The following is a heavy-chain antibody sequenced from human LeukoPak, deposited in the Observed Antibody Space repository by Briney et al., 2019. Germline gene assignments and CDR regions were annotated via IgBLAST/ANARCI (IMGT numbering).Heavy chain of an antibody. CDR2: IIRRRDYI. CDR1: AFSFGNNA. Sequence: GGSRRLSWAGAAFSFGNNAVRWVRQPPGGGRGWDSSIIRRRDYIYYADSVKGRFTIARDNSKNMLYLQMNSLRAEDTAVYYCAKYLMVGATRMVSGAFDIWGQGTMVTVSS. CDR3: AKYLMVGATRMVSGAFDI. V-gene: IGHV3-23*01. D-gene: IGHD1-26*01. J-gene: IGHJ3*02.